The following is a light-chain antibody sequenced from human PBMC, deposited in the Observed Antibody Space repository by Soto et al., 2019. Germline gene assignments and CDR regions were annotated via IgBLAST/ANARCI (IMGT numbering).Light chain of an antibody. CDR2: EVS. J-gene: IGLJ2*01. CDR3: SSCTSSSSVV. CDR1: SSDVGGCNY. Sequence: QSVLSQPASVSGSPGQSITISCTGSSSDVGGCNYVSWYQQHPGKAPKLMIYEVSNRPSGVSNRFSGSKSGDTASLTISGLQAEDEADYYCSSCTSSSSVVFGRGTKVTVL. V-gene: IGLV2-14*01.